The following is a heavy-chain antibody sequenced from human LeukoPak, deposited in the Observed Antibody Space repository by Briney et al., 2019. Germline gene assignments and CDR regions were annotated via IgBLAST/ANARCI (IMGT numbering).Heavy chain of an antibody. D-gene: IGHD3-10*01. V-gene: IGHV4-39*01. CDR3: ARSMVRGVIRYYFDY. CDR2: IYYSGST. J-gene: IGHJ4*02. Sequence: SETLSLTCTVSGDSISSSSSYWGWIRQPPGEGLEWIGSIYYSGSTYYNTSLKSRVTISVYTSKNQFSLRLNSVTAADTAVYYCARSMVRGVIRYYFDYWGQGTLVTVSS. CDR1: GDSISSSSSY.